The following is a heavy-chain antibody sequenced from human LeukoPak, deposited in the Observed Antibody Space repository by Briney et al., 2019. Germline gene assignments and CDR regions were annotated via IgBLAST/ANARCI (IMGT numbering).Heavy chain of an antibody. CDR2: ISTGSSTK. Sequence: TGGSLRLSCAASQFTFRSFDMNWVRQAPGKGLEWVAHISTGSSTKYYADSVKGRFTISRDDAKNSVYLQMNSLRADDTAVYYCARAFDYWGQGTLVTVAS. V-gene: IGHV3-48*01. CDR1: QFTFRSFD. J-gene: IGHJ4*02. CDR3: ARAFDY.